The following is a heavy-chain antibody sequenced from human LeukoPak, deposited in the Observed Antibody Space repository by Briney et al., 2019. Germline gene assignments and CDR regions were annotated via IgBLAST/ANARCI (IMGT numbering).Heavy chain of an antibody. J-gene: IGHJ3*02. D-gene: IGHD5-24*01. Sequence: ASVKVSCKVSGYTLTELSMHWVRQAPGKGLEWMGGFDPEDGETIYAQKFQGRVTMTRDTSTSTVYMELSSLRSEDTAVYYCARDPGARDGHRLAFDIWGQGTMVTVSS. V-gene: IGHV1-24*01. CDR1: GYTLTELS. CDR2: FDPEDGET. CDR3: ARDPGARDGHRLAFDI.